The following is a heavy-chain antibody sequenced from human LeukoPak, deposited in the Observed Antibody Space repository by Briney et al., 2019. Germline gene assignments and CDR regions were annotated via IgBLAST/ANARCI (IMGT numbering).Heavy chain of an antibody. Sequence: PGGSLRLSCAASGFSFSNSWMAWVRQAPGQGLEWVANIKQDASTKHYAGSLKGRFTISRDNPRNSLYLQMHSLTVDDTAVYFCARDTIGSLDYWGLGILVTVAS. J-gene: IGHJ4*02. V-gene: IGHV3-7*01. CDR2: IKQDASTK. D-gene: IGHD1-26*01. CDR3: ARDTIGSLDY. CDR1: GFSFSNSW.